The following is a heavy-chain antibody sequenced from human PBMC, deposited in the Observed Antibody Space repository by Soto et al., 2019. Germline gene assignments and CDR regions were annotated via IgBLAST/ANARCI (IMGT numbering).Heavy chain of an antibody. J-gene: IGHJ4*02. CDR1: GGSISSYY. Sequence: SETLSLTCTVSGGSISSYYWSWIRQPPGKGLEWIGYIYYSGSTNYNPSLKSRVTISVDTSKNQFSLKLSFVTAADTAVYYCARVSGGYDIGPFDYWGQGTLVTVSS. CDR2: IYYSGST. D-gene: IGHD5-12*01. V-gene: IGHV4-59*08. CDR3: ARVSGGYDIGPFDY.